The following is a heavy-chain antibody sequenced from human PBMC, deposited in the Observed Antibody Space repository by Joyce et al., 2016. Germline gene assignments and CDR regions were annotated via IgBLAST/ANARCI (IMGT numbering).Heavy chain of an antibody. J-gene: IGHJ5*02. D-gene: IGHD4-17*01. CDR1: HYTFTNYG. CDR3: AREDQYGSYPTFDP. CDR2: ISPYSGNT. V-gene: IGHV1-18*04. Sequence: QVQLVQSGPEVRKPGASVKVSCKASHYTFTNYGIHWVRQAPGHGLEWMGWISPYSGNTVYAEKYQGRVTMTRDTSTTTVYMDLRSLRSDDTAIYYCAREDQYGSYPTFDPWGQGSLVTVS.